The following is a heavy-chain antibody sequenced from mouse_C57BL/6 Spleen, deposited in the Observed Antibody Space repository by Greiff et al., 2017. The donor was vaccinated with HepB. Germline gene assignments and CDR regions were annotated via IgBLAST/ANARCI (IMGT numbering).Heavy chain of an antibody. D-gene: IGHD2-4*01. CDR3: ARRIKYEYDDGWGFAY. CDR2: ISSGSSTI. Sequence: VKLMESGGGLVKPGGSLKLSCAASGFTFSDYGMHWVRQAPEKGLEWVAYISSGSSTIYYADTVKGRFTISRDNAKNTLFLQMTSLRSEDTAMNYSARRIKYEYDDGWGFAYWGQGTLVTVSA. J-gene: IGHJ3*01. V-gene: IGHV5-17*01. CDR1: GFTFSDYG.